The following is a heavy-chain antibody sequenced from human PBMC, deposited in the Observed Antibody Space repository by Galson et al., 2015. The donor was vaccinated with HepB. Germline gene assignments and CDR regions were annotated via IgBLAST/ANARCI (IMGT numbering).Heavy chain of an antibody. V-gene: IGHV3-30-3*01. CDR3: ASFTGYSSSWSPNWYFDL. J-gene: IGHJ2*01. CDR2: ISYDGSNK. Sequence: SLRLSCAASGFTFSSYAMHWVRQAPGKGLEWVAVISYDGSNKYYADSVKGRFTISRDNSKNTLYLQMNSLRAEDTAVYYCASFTGYSSSWSPNWYFDLWGRGTLVTVSS. CDR1: GFTFSSYA. D-gene: IGHD6-13*01.